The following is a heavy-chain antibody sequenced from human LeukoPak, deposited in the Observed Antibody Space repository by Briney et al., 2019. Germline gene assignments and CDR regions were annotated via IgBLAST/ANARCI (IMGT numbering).Heavy chain of an antibody. CDR2: INSSGGRT. D-gene: IGHD3-22*01. V-gene: IGHV3-23*01. CDR1: GFTFSSSA. J-gene: IGHJ3*02. Sequence: GGSLRLSCTTSGFTFSSSAMSWVRQAPGKGLEWVSDINSSGGRTYYADSVKGRFTISRDNSKNTLFLQMNSLRAEDTAVYYCARELVVVITTDAFDIWGQGTMVTVSS. CDR3: ARELVVVITTDAFDI.